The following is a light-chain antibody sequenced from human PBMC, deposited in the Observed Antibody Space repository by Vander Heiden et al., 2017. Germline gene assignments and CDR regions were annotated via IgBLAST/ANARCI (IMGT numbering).Light chain of an antibody. CDR3: QQFNSYLLS. J-gene: IGKJ4*01. CDR2: AAS. V-gene: IGKV1-13*02. Sequence: AIQLTQSPFSLSASVGDRVTITCRASQGLTGALAWYQQKPGKPPKLLIYAASTLESGVPSRFSGSGSGTHFTLTISSLQPEDFATYYCQQFNSYLLSFGGGTKVEIK. CDR1: QGLTGA.